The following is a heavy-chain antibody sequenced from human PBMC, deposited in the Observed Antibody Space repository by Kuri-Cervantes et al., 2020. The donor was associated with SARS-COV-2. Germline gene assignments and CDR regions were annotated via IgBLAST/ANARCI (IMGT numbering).Heavy chain of an antibody. CDR2: INYSGCT. J-gene: IGHJ3*02. CDR1: GGSISRSSYY. D-gene: IGHD2-15*01. Sequence: SETLSLTCTVSGGSISRSSYYWGWSRQPPGKGLEWIGSINYSGCTYYNPSLKSRVTISVDTSKNQFSLKLSSVTAADTAVYYCARPLLQKYCSGGSCYGWIWGQGTMVTVSS. V-gene: IGHV4-39*01. CDR3: ARPLLQKYCSGGSCYGWI.